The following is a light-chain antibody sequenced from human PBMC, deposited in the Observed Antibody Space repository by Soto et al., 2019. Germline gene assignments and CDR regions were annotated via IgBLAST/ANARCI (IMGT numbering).Light chain of an antibody. Sequence: QAVVTQPPSASGTPGQRVTISCSGSTSNIGSNTVSWYQQLPGTAPKLLIYNNNQRPSGVPDRFSGSKSGTSASLAISGLQSEDEADYYCAAWDDSLNAWVFGGGTQLTVL. J-gene: IGLJ3*02. CDR1: TSNIGSNT. CDR2: NNN. CDR3: AAWDDSLNAWV. V-gene: IGLV1-44*01.